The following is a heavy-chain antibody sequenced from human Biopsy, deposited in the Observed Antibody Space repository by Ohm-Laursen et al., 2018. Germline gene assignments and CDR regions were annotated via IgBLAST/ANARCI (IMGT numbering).Heavy chain of an antibody. CDR3: ARDPGYDFWSGSDPFDI. CDR2: ISTYNDDT. V-gene: IGHV1-18*04. D-gene: IGHD3-3*01. J-gene: IGHJ3*02. CDR1: GYTFTAYG. Sequence: ASVKVSCKTSGYTFTAYGISWVRQAPGQGLEWMGWISTYNDDTNIAQKFQGRVSMTTDTSTRTAYMELRSLRSGDTDIYFCARDPGYDFWSGSDPFDIWGQGTLVTVS.